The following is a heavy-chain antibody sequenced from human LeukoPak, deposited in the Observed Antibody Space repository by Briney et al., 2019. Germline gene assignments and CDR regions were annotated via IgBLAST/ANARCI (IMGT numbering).Heavy chain of an antibody. CDR3: VRSSGSSGFDV. D-gene: IGHD3-22*01. CDR1: GVSISSYY. J-gene: IGHJ4*01. CDR2: IYYSGST. Sequence: PSETLSLTCTVSGVSISSYYWSWIRQPPGKGLEWTGYIYYSGSTNYNPSLKSRVTISVDTSKNQFSLRLSSVTAADTAVYCCVRSSGSSGFDVWGHGTLVTVSS. V-gene: IGHV4-59*01.